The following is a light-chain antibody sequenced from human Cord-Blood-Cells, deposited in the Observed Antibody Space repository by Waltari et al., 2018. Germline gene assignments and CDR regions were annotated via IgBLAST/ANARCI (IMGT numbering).Light chain of an antibody. Sequence: SYELTQPLSVSVALGQTARIPWGGNNIGSKNVHWYKQTPGQAPVLVIYRDSNRPSGIPERFSGSNSGNTATLTISSAQAGDEADYYCQVWDSSTADWVFGGGTKLTVL. CDR2: RDS. CDR3: QVWDSSTADWV. V-gene: IGLV3-9*01. J-gene: IGLJ3*02. CDR1: NIGSKN.